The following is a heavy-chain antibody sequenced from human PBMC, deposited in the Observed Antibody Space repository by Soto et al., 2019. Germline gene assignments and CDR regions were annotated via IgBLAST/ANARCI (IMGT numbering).Heavy chain of an antibody. CDR3: ARDRDSSGYSDAVDY. CDR2: IHWNGGST. V-gene: IGHV3-20*04. J-gene: IGHJ4*02. CDR1: GFTFDEYG. Sequence: EVQMVESGGGVVRPGRSLRLSCAASGFTFDEYGMSWVRQAPGKGLESCPGIHWNGGSTGYADSVKGRFTISRDNAKNSLYLQMNSLRAADTALYYCARDRDSSGYSDAVDYWGQGTLVTVSS. D-gene: IGHD3-22*01.